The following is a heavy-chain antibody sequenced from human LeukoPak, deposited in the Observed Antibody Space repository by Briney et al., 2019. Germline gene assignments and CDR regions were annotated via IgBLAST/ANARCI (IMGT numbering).Heavy chain of an antibody. Sequence: SETLSLTCTVSGGSISSYYWSWIRQPPGKGLEWIGYIYYSGSTNYNPSLKSRVTISVDTSKNQFSLKLSSVTAADTAMYYCARVHHYYYYYMDVWGKGTTVTVSS. CDR1: GGSISSYY. CDR3: ARVHHYYYYYMDV. CDR2: IYYSGST. J-gene: IGHJ6*03. V-gene: IGHV4-59*01.